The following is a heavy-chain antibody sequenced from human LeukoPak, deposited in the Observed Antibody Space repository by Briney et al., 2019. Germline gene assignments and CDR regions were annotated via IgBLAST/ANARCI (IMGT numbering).Heavy chain of an antibody. CDR3: ARDREAMATFDY. CDR1: GYTFTGDY. Sequence: ASVKVSSKASGYTFTGDYMHWVRQAPGQGLEWMGWINPNSGGTNYAQKFQGRVTMTRDTSISTAYMELSRLRSDDTAVYYCARDREAMATFDYWGQGTLVTVSS. V-gene: IGHV1-2*02. J-gene: IGHJ4*02. D-gene: IGHD5-18*01. CDR2: INPNSGGT.